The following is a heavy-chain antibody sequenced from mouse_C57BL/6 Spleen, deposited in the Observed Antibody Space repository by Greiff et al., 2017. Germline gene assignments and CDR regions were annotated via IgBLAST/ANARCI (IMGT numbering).Heavy chain of an antibody. J-gene: IGHJ3*01. D-gene: IGHD2-2*01. Sequence: EVQVVESGAELVKPGASVKLSCTASGFNIKDYYMHWVKQRTEQGLEWIGRIDPEDGETKYAPKFQGKATITADTSSNTAYLQLSSLTSEDTAVYYCARGDSTMVTTGFAYWGQGTLVTVSA. CDR2: IDPEDGET. CDR3: ARGDSTMVTTGFAY. V-gene: IGHV14-2*01. CDR1: GFNIKDYY.